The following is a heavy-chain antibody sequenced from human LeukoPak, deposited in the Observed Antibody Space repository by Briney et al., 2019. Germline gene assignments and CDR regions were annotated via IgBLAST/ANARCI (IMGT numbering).Heavy chain of an antibody. J-gene: IGHJ4*02. D-gene: IGHD6-13*01. Sequence: GGSLRLSCAASGFTFSSYSMNWVRQAPGKGLEWVTLIYSRGGTSYADSVKGRFTISRDSSKNTLFLQMNSLRVEDTAVYYCARDPPGIAASGTYYWGQGTLVTVSS. CDR2: IYSRGGT. CDR1: GFTFSSYS. CDR3: ARDPPGIAASGTYY. V-gene: IGHV3-53*01.